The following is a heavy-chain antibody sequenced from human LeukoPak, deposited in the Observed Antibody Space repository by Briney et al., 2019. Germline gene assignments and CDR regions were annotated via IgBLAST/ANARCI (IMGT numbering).Heavy chain of an antibody. V-gene: IGHV4-61*01. CDR2: IYYSRST. Sequence: SETLSLTCTVSGGSVSSGNYYWSWIRQPPGTELEWIGYIYYSRSTNYNPSLESRVTISVDTSKNQFSLKVSSVTAADTAVYYCARGRGYSGYDIYVDYWGQGTLVTVSS. CDR3: ARGRGYSGYDIYVDY. J-gene: IGHJ4*02. CDR1: GGSVSSGNYY. D-gene: IGHD5-12*01.